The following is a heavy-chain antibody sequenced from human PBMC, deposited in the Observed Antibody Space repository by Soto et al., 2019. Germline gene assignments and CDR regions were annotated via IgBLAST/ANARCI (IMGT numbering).Heavy chain of an antibody. Sequence: GGSLRLSCAASGFTFSSYGMHWVRQAPGKGLEWVAVISYDGSNKYYADSVKGRFTISRDNAKNSLYLQMNSLRAEDTAVYYCAKKMGYDFWSGLYYYYGMDVWGQGTTVTVSS. J-gene: IGHJ6*02. CDR1: GFTFSSYG. D-gene: IGHD3-3*01. CDR2: ISYDGSNK. V-gene: IGHV3-30*18. CDR3: AKKMGYDFWSGLYYYYGMDV.